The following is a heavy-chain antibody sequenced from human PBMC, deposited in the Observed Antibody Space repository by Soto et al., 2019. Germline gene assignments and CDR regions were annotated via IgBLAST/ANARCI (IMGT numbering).Heavy chain of an antibody. D-gene: IGHD2-2*01. Sequence: QVQLVQSGAVVKKPGSSVKVSCKASGGTFSSYAISWVRQAPGQGLEWMGGIIPIFGTANYAQKFQGRVTITADESTSTAYMELSSLRSEDTAVYYCARGPDIVVVPASSTRVGYYYYGMDVWGQGTTVTVSS. J-gene: IGHJ6*02. V-gene: IGHV1-69*01. CDR2: IIPIFGTA. CDR3: ARGPDIVVVPASSTRVGYYYYGMDV. CDR1: GGTFSSYA.